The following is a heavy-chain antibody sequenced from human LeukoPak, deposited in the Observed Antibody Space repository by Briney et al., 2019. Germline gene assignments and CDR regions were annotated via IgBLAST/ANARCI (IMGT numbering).Heavy chain of an antibody. CDR2: IWYDGSNK. V-gene: IGHV3-33*01. CDR3: AMDIAVAGSAFDY. D-gene: IGHD6-19*01. Sequence: SGGSLRLSCAASGFTFSSYGMHWVRQAPGKGLEWVAVIWYDGSNKYYADSVKGRFTISRDNSKNTLYLQMNSLRAEDTAVYYCAMDIAVAGSAFDYWGQGTLVTVSS. CDR1: GFTFSSYG. J-gene: IGHJ4*02.